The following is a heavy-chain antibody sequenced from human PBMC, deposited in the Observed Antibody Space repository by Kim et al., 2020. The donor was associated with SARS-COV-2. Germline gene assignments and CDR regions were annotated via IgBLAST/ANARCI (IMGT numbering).Heavy chain of an antibody. CDR3: TKPSGGRHEI. D-gene: IGHD2-15*01. Sequence: GGSLRLSCGASGFSFSDHYMDWVRQAPGKGLEWVGRIRNKARGYSTDYAASVKGRFTVSRDDSKNLVYLQMNSLKTDDTAVYYCTKPSGGRHEIWGQGTL. CDR2: IRNKARGYST. J-gene: IGHJ1*01. CDR1: GFSFSDHY. V-gene: IGHV3-72*01.